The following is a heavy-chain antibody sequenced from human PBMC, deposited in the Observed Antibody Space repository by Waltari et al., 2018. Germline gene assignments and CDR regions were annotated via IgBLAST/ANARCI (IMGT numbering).Heavy chain of an antibody. J-gene: IGHJ4*02. CDR1: GGSISSGDYY. CDR2: IYYSGST. CDR3: ARVGTSIAVAGRFDY. Sequence: QVQLQESGPGLVKPSQNLSLTRTVSGGSISSGDYYWNWIRQPPGKGLEWIGYIYYSGSTYYNPSLKSRVTISVDTSKNQFSLKLSSVTAADTAVYYCARVGTSIAVAGRFDYWGQGTLVTVSS. V-gene: IGHV4-30-4*08. D-gene: IGHD6-19*01.